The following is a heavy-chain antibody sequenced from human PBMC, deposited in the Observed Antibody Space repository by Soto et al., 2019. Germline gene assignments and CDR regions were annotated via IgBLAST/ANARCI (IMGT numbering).Heavy chain of an antibody. V-gene: IGHV3-9*01. CDR3: AKEYSSGWRGAFDI. J-gene: IGHJ3*02. D-gene: IGHD6-19*01. CDR2: ISWNSGSI. Sequence: EVQLVESGGGLVQPGRSLRLSCAASGFTFDDYAMHWVRQAPGKGLEWVSGISWNSGSIGYADSVKGRFTISRDNAKNSLYLQTNSLRAEDTAVYYCAKEYSSGWRGAFDIWGQGTMVTVSS. CDR1: GFTFDDYA.